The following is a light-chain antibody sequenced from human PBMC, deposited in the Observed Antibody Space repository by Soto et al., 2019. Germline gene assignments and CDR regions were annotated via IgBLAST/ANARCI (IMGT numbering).Light chain of an antibody. Sequence: DIQMTQSPSTLSASLGDRVTITCRASESIVGLLAWYHQMAGKAPNLLIYEASSLQSDAPSKFSGSGSGTDFTLTINGLQPDDFATYYCQEYVSYSAVAFGGGTKVEI. CDR3: QEYVSYSAVA. V-gene: IGKV1-5*03. CDR2: EAS. J-gene: IGKJ4*01. CDR1: ESIVGL.